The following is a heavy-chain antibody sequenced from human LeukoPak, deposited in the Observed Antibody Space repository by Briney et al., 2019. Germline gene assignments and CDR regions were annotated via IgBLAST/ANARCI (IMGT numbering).Heavy chain of an antibody. CDR3: ARTSSNLYYYYGMDV. CDR1: GYTFTGYY. V-gene: IGHV1-2*04. CDR2: INPNSGGT. D-gene: IGHD6-13*01. Sequence: ASVKVSCTASGYTFTGYYMHWVRQAPGQGLEWMGWINPNSGGTNYAQKFQGWVTMTRDTSISTAYMELSRLRSDDTAVYYCARTSSNLYYYYGMDVWGQGTTVTVSS. J-gene: IGHJ6*02.